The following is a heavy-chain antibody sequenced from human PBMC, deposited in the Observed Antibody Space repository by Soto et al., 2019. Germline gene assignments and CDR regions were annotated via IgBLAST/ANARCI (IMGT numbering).Heavy chain of an antibody. CDR1: GGSISSYY. CDR3: ARDSYSPTPIYYGMDV. J-gene: IGHJ6*02. V-gene: IGHV4-59*01. D-gene: IGHD4-4*01. Sequence: QVQLQESGPGLVKPSETLSLTCTVSGGSISSYYWSWIRQPPGKGLEWIGYIYYSGSTNYNPSLKSRVTISVDTSKNQFSLKLSAVTAADTAVYYCARDSYSPTPIYYGMDVWGQGTTVTVSS. CDR2: IYYSGST.